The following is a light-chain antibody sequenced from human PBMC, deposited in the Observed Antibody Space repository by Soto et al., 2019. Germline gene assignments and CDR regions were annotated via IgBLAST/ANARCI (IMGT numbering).Light chain of an antibody. CDR2: DVS. CDR3: QQRGAWPA. J-gene: IGKJ1*01. V-gene: IGKV3-11*01. Sequence: EIVLTQSPGTLSLSPGERATLSCRASLSLSSYLTWYQHKPGQAPRLLFYDVSNRATVIPDRFSSSASGTNFTLTISSLEPEDFAIYYCQQRGAWPAFGQGTKVDIK. CDR1: LSLSSY.